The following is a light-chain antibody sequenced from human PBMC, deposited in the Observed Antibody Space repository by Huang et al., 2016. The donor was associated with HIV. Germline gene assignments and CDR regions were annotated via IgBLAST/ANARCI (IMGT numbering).Light chain of an antibody. V-gene: IGKV4-1*01. J-gene: IGKJ2*01. Sequence: DIVMTQSPDSLAVSLGERATINCKSSQSVLSSSKNKNYLAWYQQKPGQPPTLLFYWASTRESGVPDRFSGSGSGTDFTLTITSLQAEDVAVYYCQQYYSIPYTFGQGTKLEIK. CDR1: QSVLSSSKNKNY. CDR3: QQYYSIPYT. CDR2: WAS.